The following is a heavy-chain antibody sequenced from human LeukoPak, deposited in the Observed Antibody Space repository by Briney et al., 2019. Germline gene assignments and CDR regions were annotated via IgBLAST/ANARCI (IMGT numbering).Heavy chain of an antibody. Sequence: SETLSLTCAVYGGPFSGYYWSWIRQPPGKGLEWIGEINHSGSTNYNPSLKSRVTISVDTSKNQFSLKLSSVTAADTAVYYCARGRTVRGVTDYWGQGTLVTVSS. J-gene: IGHJ4*02. CDR2: INHSGST. CDR1: GGPFSGYY. CDR3: ARGRTVRGVTDY. D-gene: IGHD3-10*01. V-gene: IGHV4-34*01.